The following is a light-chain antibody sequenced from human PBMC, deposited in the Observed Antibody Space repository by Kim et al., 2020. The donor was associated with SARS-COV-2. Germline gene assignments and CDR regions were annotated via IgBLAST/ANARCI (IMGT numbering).Light chain of an antibody. CDR2: GKN. V-gene: IGLV3-19*01. Sequence: SGQTVLITNQGDSLRSYYASWYQQKPGQAPVLVIYGKNNRPSGIPDRFSGSSSGNTASLTITGAQAEDEADYYCNSRDSSGNLVFGGGTQLTVL. CDR3: NSRDSSGNLV. J-gene: IGLJ2*01. CDR1: SLRSYY.